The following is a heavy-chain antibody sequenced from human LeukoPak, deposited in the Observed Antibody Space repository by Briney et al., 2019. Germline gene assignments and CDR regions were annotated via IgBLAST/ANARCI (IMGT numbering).Heavy chain of an antibody. J-gene: IGHJ3*02. D-gene: IGHD4-23*01. Sequence: GGSLRLSCAASGFTFSPAWMNWVRQAPGKGLEWVSSISSSSSYIYYADSVKGRFTISRDNAKNSPYLQMNSLRAEDTAVYYCARGRGGYGGNSYAFDIWGQGTMVTVSS. CDR2: ISSSSSYI. V-gene: IGHV3-21*01. CDR3: ARGRGGYGGNSYAFDI. CDR1: GFTFSPAW.